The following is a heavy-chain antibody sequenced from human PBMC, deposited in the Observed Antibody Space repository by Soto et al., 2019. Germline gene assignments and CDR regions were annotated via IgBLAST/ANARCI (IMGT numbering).Heavy chain of an antibody. J-gene: IGHJ6*02. D-gene: IGHD2-2*01. CDR1: GGTFSSYA. Sequence: GASVEVSCKASGGTFSSYAISWVRQAPGQGLDWMGGIIPIFGTANYAQKFQGRVTITADESTSTAYMELSSLRSEDTAVYYCASPSRYCSSTSCYLIGMDVWGQGTTVTVSS. CDR3: ASPSRYCSSTSCYLIGMDV. V-gene: IGHV1-69*01. CDR2: IIPIFGTA.